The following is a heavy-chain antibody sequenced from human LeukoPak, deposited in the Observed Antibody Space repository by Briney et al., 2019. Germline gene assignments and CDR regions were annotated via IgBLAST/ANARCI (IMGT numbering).Heavy chain of an antibody. J-gene: IGHJ5*02. D-gene: IGHD6-13*01. V-gene: IGHV3-43*02. CDR3: AKGLGTRSNWLDR. CDR1: RFTFDDYA. Sequence: PGGSLRLSCATSRFTFDDYAMHWVRHAPGKGLEWVSLIIDDGSVTYYADSVKGRFTISRDNSKNSLYLQMNSLRAEDTAFYYCAKGLGTRSNWLDRWGQGTLVTVSS. CDR2: IIDDGSVT.